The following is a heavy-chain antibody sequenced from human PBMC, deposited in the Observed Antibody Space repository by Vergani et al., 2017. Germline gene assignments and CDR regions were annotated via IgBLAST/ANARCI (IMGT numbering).Heavy chain of an antibody. Sequence: QVQLPESGPGLVKPSETLSLTCAVSGYSISSGYYWGWIRQPPGKGLEWIGSIYHSGSTYYNPSLKSRVTISVDTSKNQFSLKLSSVTAADTAVYYCARGYCSSTSCFNFDYWGQGTLVTVSS. CDR1: GYSISSGYY. V-gene: IGHV4-38-2*01. D-gene: IGHD2-2*01. CDR3: ARGYCSSTSCFNFDY. J-gene: IGHJ4*02. CDR2: IYHSGST.